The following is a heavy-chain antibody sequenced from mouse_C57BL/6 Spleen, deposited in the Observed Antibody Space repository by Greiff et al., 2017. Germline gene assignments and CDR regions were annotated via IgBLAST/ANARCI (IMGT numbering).Heavy chain of an antibody. CDR2: ISSGGSYT. V-gene: IGHV5-6*01. CDR1: GFTFSSYG. CDR3: ARHDYYGSSPLFAY. Sequence: EVQLKESGGDLVKPGGSLKLSCAASGFTFSSYGMSWVRQTPDKRLEWVATISSGGSYTYYPDSVKGRFTISRDNAKNTLYLQMSSLKSEDTAMCYCARHDYYGSSPLFAYWGQGTLVTVSA. J-gene: IGHJ3*01. D-gene: IGHD1-1*01.